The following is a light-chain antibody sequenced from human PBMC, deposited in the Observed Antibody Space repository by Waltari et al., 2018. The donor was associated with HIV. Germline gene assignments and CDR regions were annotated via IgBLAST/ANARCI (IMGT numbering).Light chain of an antibody. V-gene: IGLV1-44*01. CDR1: SSNIGSNT. Sequence: QSVLTQPPSASGTPGQRLTISCSGSSSNIGSNTVNWYQQLPGTAPKVLIYSNNQRPSGVPDRFSGSKSGTSASLAISGLQSEDEAAYYCATWDDSLNGVVFGGGTTLTGL. CDR2: SNN. CDR3: ATWDDSLNGVV. J-gene: IGLJ2*01.